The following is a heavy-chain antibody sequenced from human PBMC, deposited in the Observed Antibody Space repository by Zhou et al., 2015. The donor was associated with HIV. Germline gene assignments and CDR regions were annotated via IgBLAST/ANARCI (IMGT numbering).Heavy chain of an antibody. D-gene: IGHD3-22*01. CDR3: ARDWVLYDSAGAGIDV. V-gene: IGHV1-69*06. CDR1: GGTFSSFG. CDR2: IIPIFGTA. Sequence: QMQLVQSGAEVKKPGSSVKVSCKASGGTFSSFGISWVRQAPGQGLQWMGGIIPIFGTATYAQKFQGRVSITADKIFEHSLYELSSLRSEDTALYYCARDWVLYDSAGAGIDVWGQGTMVTVSS. J-gene: IGHJ3*01.